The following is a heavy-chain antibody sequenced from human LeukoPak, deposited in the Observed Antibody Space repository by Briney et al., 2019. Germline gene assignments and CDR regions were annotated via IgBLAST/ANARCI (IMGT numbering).Heavy chain of an antibody. D-gene: IGHD3-22*01. V-gene: IGHV4-59*08. CDR2: IYYSGST. CDR1: GDSISSNY. CDR3: ARGYYDSSGYSSPFDY. J-gene: IGHJ4*02. Sequence: PSETLSLTCTVSGDSISSNYWSWIWQPPGKGLEWIGYIYYSGSTKYNPSLKSRVTMSVDTSKNQFSLKLSSVTAADTAVYYCARGYYDSSGYSSPFDYWGQGTLVTVSS.